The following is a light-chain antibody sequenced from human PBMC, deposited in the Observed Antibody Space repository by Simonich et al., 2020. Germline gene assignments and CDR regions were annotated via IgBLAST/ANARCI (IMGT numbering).Light chain of an antibody. Sequence: QSALTQPASVSGSPGQSITISCTGTSSDVGGYNYVSWYQQHPGKAPKLLIYDVRHRPAGVSNRFSVSKSGNTASLTISGLQAEDEADYYCSSYTSSSTWVFGGGTKLTVL. CDR3: SSYTSSSTWV. J-gene: IGLJ3*02. CDR2: DVR. V-gene: IGLV2-14*03. CDR1: SSDVGGYNY.